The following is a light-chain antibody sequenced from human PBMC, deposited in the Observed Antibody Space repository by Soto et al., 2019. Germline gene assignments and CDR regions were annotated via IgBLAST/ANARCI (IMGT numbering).Light chain of an antibody. CDR1: SSNIGAGYD. CDR2: GNS. CDR3: QSYDSSLSGYV. J-gene: IGLJ1*01. V-gene: IGLV1-40*01. Sequence: QSVLTQPPSVSEAPGQRVTISCTGSSSNIGAGYDVHGYKQLPGTAPKLLIYGNSNRPSGVPDRFSGSKSGTSASLAITGLQAEDEADYYCQSYDSSLSGYVFGTGTKLTVL.